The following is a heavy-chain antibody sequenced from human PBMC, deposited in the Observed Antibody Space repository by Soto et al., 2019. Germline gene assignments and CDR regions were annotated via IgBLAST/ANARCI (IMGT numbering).Heavy chain of an antibody. V-gene: IGHV3-23*01. D-gene: IGHD6-19*01. J-gene: IGHJ2*01. CDR1: GFTFSSYA. CDR2: ISGSGGST. Sequence: EVQLLESGGGLVQPGGSLRLSCAASGFTFSSYAMSWVRQAPGKGLEWVSAISGSGGSTYYADSVKGRFTISRDNSKNTLYLQMNSLRAEDTAVYYCAIAGIAVAGSYWYFDLWGRGTLVTVSS. CDR3: AIAGIAVAGSYWYFDL.